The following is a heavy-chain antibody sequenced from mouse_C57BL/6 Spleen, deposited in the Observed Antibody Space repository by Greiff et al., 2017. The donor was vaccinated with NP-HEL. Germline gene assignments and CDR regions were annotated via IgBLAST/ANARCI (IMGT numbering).Heavy chain of an antibody. Sequence: EVKLVESGGGLVQPGGSLSLSCAASGFTFTDYYMSWVRQPPGKALEWLGFIRNKANGYTTESSASVKGRFTISRDNSQSILYLQMNALRAEDSATYYCARSVTLYYWYFDYWGQGTTLTVSS. J-gene: IGHJ2*01. D-gene: IGHD2-1*01. CDR3: ARSVTLYYWYFDY. CDR2: IRNKANGYTT. V-gene: IGHV7-3*01. CDR1: GFTFTDYY.